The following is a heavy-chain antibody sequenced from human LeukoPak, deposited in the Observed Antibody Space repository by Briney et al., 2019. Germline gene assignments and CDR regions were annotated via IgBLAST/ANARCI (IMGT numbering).Heavy chain of an antibody. CDR1: GFTFSSYE. CDR3: AKTNDYGDYGHFDY. D-gene: IGHD4-17*01. CDR2: IRYDGSNK. Sequence: GGSLRLSCAASGFTFSSYEMNWVRQAPGKGLEWVAFIRYDGSNKYYADSVKGRFTISRDNSKNTLYLQMNSLRAEDTAVYYCAKTNDYGDYGHFDYWGQGTLVTVSS. J-gene: IGHJ4*02. V-gene: IGHV3-30*02.